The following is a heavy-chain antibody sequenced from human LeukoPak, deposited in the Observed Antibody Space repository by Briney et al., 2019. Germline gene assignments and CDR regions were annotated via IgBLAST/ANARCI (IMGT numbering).Heavy chain of an antibody. J-gene: IGHJ3*02. CDR1: GGSISSGSYY. CDR2: IYSTGST. D-gene: IGHD1-26*01. CDR3: ARGRGSYGAFDI. V-gene: IGHV4-61*02. Sequence: SETLSLTCTVSGGSISSGSYYWSWIRQPAGKGLEWIGRIYSTGSTNYNPSLKSRVTISVDTSKNQFSLKLSSVTAADTAVYYCARGRGSYGAFDIWGQGTMVTVSS.